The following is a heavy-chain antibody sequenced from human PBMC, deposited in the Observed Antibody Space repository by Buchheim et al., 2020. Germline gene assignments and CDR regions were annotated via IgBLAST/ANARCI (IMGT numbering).Heavy chain of an antibody. J-gene: IGHJ6*02. CDR1: GFTFSSYG. CDR2: ISYDGSNK. D-gene: IGHD4-11*01. Sequence: QVQLVESGGGVVQPGRSLRLSRAASGFTFSSYGMHWVRQAPGKGLEWVAVISYDGSNKYYADSVKGRFTISRDNSKNTLYLQMNSLRAEDTAVYYCAKVLATTVTTLGYGMDVWGQGTT. V-gene: IGHV3-30*18. CDR3: AKVLATTVTTLGYGMDV.